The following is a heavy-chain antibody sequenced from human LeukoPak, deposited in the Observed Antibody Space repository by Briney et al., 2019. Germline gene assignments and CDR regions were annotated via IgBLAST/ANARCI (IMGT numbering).Heavy chain of an antibody. CDR1: GGSISGYY. CDR3: ASGTYGTLFF. J-gene: IGHJ4*02. Sequence: PSETLSLTCTVSGGSISGYYWTWIGQPPGKGLEWIGYISYSGSTNYNPSLQSRVTMSVDSSKNQFSLQLSTVTAADTATYYCASGTYGTLFFWGQGTLVPVSS. V-gene: IGHV4-59*01. CDR2: ISYSGST. D-gene: IGHD1-14*01.